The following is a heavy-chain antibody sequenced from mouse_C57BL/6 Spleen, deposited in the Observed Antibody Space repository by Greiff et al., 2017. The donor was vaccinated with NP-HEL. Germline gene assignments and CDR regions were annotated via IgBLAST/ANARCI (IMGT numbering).Heavy chain of an antibody. V-gene: IGHV1-55*01. Sequence: VQLQQPGAELVKPGASVKMSCKASGYTFTSYWITWVKQRPGQGLAWIGDIYPGSGSTNYNEKFKSKATLTVDTSSSTAYMQLSSLTSEDSAVYYCARRYYGSSGYFDVWGTGTTVTVSS. CDR2: IYPGSGST. J-gene: IGHJ1*03. CDR3: ARRYYGSSGYFDV. CDR1: GYTFTSYW. D-gene: IGHD1-1*01.